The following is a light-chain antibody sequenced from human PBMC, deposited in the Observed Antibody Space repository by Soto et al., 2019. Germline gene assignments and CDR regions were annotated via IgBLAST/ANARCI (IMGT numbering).Light chain of an antibody. CDR1: QSVSSY. CDR3: KQRSNWSPGYT. V-gene: IGKV3-11*01. CDR2: DAS. Sequence: EIVLTQSPATLSLSPGERATLSCRASQSVSSYLAWYQQKPGQAPRLLMYDASNRATGIPARFSGSGSGTDFTLTISSLEPEDFAVYDCKQRSNWSPGYTFGQGTKLEIK. J-gene: IGKJ2*01.